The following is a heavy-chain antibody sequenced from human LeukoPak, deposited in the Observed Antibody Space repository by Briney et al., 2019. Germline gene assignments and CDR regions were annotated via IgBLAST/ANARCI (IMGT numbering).Heavy chain of an antibody. J-gene: IGHJ6*03. CDR2: INHSGST. V-gene: IGHV4-34*01. Sequence: SETLSLTCAVYGGSFSGYYWNWIRQPPGKGLEWIGEINHSGSTNYNPSLKSRVTISVDTSKNQFSLKLSSVTAADTAVYYCATDYGDYRFGFYMDVWGKGTTVTVSS. CDR3: ATDYGDYRFGFYMDV. D-gene: IGHD4-17*01. CDR1: GGSFSGYY.